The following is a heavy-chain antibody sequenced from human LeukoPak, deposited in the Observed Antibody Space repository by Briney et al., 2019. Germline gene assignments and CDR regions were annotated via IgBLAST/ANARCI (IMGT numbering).Heavy chain of an antibody. CDR3: ARDPMVRGVPYYFDY. CDR1: GFTFDDYA. Sequence: GRSLRLSCAASGFTFDDYAMHWVRQAPGKGLDWVSGISWNSGSIGYADSVKGRFTISRDNAKNSLYLQMNSLRAEDTAVYYCARDPMVRGVPYYFDYWGQGTLVTVSS. V-gene: IGHV3-9*01. CDR2: ISWNSGSI. J-gene: IGHJ4*02. D-gene: IGHD3-10*01.